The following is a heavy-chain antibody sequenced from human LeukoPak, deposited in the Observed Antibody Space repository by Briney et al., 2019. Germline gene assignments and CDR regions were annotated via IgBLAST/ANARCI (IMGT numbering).Heavy chain of an antibody. CDR2: ISGSGGST. CDR1: GFTFSSYA. Sequence: GGSLRLSCAASGFTFSSYAMSWVRQAPGKGLEWVSLISGSGGSTYYADSVKGRFTISRDNAKNSLYLQMNSLRAEDTAVYYCAREAQEAVNFDYWGQGTLVTVSS. V-gene: IGHV3-23*01. D-gene: IGHD6-19*01. J-gene: IGHJ4*02. CDR3: AREAQEAVNFDY.